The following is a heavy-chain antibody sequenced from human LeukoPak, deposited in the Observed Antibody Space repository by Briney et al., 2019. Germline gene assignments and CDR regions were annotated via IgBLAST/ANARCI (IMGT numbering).Heavy chain of an antibody. CDR2: INSDGSST. CDR1: GFTFSSYW. V-gene: IGHV3-74*01. CDR3: ARGPEREAVAGIVDY. D-gene: IGHD6-19*01. Sequence: GGSLGLSCAASGFTFSSYWMHWVRQAPGKGLVWVSRINSDGSSTSYADSVKGRFTISRDNAKNTLYLQMNSLRAEDTAVYYCARGPEREAVAGIVDYWGQGTLVTVSS. J-gene: IGHJ4*02.